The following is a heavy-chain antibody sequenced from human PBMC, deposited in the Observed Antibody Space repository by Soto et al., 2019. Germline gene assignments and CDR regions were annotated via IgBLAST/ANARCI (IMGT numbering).Heavy chain of an antibody. J-gene: IGHJ4*02. Sequence: GGSLRLSCAASGFSVSIYMSWVRQAPGKGLEWVSTLSDRGTSRYADSVTGRFSVSRDNSKNTLYLQMNGLRVDDTAIYYCAGDYASGAYDFRGQGTQVTVSS. CDR3: AGDYASGAYDF. V-gene: IGHV3-53*01. CDR2: LSDRGTS. CDR1: GFSVSIY. D-gene: IGHD5-12*01.